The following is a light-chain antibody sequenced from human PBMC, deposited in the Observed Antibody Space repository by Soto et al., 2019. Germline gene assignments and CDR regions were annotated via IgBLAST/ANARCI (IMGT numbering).Light chain of an antibody. CDR3: HQYATSPALT. Sequence: EIVLTQSPGTLSLSPGERATLSCRASQSVSSTYLAWYQQKPGQAPRVLIFGASSRATGVPDRFSGSGSGTDFTLTISRLEPEDVAVYHCHQYATSPALTFGGGTKVDIK. CDR1: QSVSSTY. J-gene: IGKJ4*01. V-gene: IGKV3-20*01. CDR2: GAS.